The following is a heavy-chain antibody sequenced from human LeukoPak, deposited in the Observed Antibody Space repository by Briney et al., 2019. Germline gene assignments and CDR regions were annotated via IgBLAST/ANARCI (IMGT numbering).Heavy chain of an antibody. CDR2: IKQDGSEK. D-gene: IGHD6-19*01. CDR3: AREIRLWLVPYYFDY. Sequence: GGSLRLSCAASGFTFSSYWMSWVRQAPGKGLECVANIKQDGSEKYYVDSVKGRFTISRDNAKNSLYLQMNSLRAEDTAVYYCAREIRLWLVPYYFDYWGQGTLVTVSS. V-gene: IGHV3-7*01. J-gene: IGHJ4*02. CDR1: GFTFSSYW.